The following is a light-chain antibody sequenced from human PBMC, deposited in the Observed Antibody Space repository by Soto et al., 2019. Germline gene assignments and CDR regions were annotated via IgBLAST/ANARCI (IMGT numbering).Light chain of an antibody. CDR1: QSISIW. Sequence: DIQMTQSPSTLSASVGDRVTITCRASQSISIWLAWYPQIPGKVPKLLISKASSLESGVPSRFSVSGSVTEFTLTISSLQPDDFATYYCQQYNTYPYTFGQGTKLEMK. V-gene: IGKV1-5*03. CDR3: QQYNTYPYT. J-gene: IGKJ2*01. CDR2: KAS.